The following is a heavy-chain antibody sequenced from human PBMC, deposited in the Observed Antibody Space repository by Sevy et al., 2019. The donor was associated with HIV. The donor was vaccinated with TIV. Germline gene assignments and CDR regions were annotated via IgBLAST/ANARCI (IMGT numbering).Heavy chain of an antibody. V-gene: IGHV1-24*01. Sequence: ASVKVSCKVSGYTLTQLSMHWVRQAPGKGLEWMGSFDPEDGERIYAQKFQGRITMTEDTSTDTAYMDLSSLNSDDTAVYYCATTREYYQGKSGYFDYWGQGALVTVSS. CDR2: FDPEDGER. J-gene: IGHJ4*02. D-gene: IGHD2-15*01. CDR1: GYTLTQLS. CDR3: ATTREYYQGKSGYFDY.